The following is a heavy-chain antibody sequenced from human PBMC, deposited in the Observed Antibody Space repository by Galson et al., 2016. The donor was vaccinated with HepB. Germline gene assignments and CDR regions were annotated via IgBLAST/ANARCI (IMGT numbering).Heavy chain of an antibody. V-gene: IGHV4-39*01. CDR1: GDSISSSSYY. CDR3: ATQWLGTNHDFWGGYQPPSFDY. J-gene: IGHJ4*02. CDR2: IYYSGST. Sequence: SETLSLTCTVSGDSISSSSYYWGWIRQPPGKGLEWIGSIYYSGSTYYNASLKSRVTISVDTSKNQFSLKLRPVIAADTAVYFCATQWLGTNHDFWGGYQPPSFDYWGQGTLVTASS. D-gene: IGHD3-3*01.